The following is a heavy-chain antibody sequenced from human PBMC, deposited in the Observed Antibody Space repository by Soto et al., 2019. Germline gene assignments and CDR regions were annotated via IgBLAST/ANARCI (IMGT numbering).Heavy chain of an antibody. J-gene: IGHJ6*02. Sequence: QVQLVESGGGVVQPGRSLRLSCAASGFTFSSYGMHWVRQAPGKGLEWVAIISYDGSNKYYADSVKGRFTISRDNSKNTLSLQMNSLRAEDTAVYYCAKETSGYSSSWSYYSGMDVWGQGTTVTVSS. V-gene: IGHV3-30*18. D-gene: IGHD6-13*01. CDR2: ISYDGSNK. CDR3: AKETSGYSSSWSYYSGMDV. CDR1: GFTFSSYG.